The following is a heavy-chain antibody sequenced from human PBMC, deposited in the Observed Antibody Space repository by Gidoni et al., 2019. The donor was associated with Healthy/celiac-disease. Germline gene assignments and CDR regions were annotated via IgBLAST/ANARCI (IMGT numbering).Heavy chain of an antibody. J-gene: IGHJ4*02. D-gene: IGHD5-12*01. CDR1: GGSISSSSYY. CDR2: IYYSGST. V-gene: IGHV4-39*01. Sequence: QLQLQESGPGLVKPSETLSLTCTVSGGSISSSSYYWGWIRQPPGKGLEWIGSIYYSGSTYYNPSLKSRVTISVDTSKNQFSLKLSFVTAADTAVYYCARGEIVATFFDYWGQGTLVTVSS. CDR3: ARGEIVATFFDY.